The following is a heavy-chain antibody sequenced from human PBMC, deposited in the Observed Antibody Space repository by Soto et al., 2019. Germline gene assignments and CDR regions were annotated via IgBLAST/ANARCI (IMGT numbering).Heavy chain of an antibody. D-gene: IGHD6-6*01. CDR2: IYWDDDK. J-gene: IGHJ4*02. CDR1: GFSLSTSGVD. Sequence: QITLKESGPTLVKPTQTLTLTCTFSGFSLSTSGVDVGWIRPPPGKALEWLALIYWDDDKRYSPSLKSRLTITKDTYKNQVGLTMTNMDPLDTATYYCEHRRPYSNSPEYFFDYWGQGTLVTVSS. CDR3: EHRRPYSNSPEYFFDY. V-gene: IGHV2-5*02.